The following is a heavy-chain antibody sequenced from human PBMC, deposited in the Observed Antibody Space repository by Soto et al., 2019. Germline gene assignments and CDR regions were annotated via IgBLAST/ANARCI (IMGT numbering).Heavy chain of an antibody. Sequence: QVQLVQSGAEVKKPGSSVKVSCKASGGTFSSYAISWVRQATGQGIEWMGGIIPIFGTANYAQKFQGRVTITADESTSTAYMELSSLRSEDTAVYYCASPAHIVGATGYFQHWGQGTLVTVSS. D-gene: IGHD1-26*01. CDR3: ASPAHIVGATGYFQH. V-gene: IGHV1-69*01. J-gene: IGHJ1*01. CDR2: IIPIFGTA. CDR1: GGTFSSYA.